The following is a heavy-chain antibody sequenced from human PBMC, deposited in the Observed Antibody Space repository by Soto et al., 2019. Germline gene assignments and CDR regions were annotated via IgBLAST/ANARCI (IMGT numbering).Heavy chain of an antibody. J-gene: IGHJ5*02. D-gene: IGHD6-6*01. V-gene: IGHV5-51*01. Sequence: SCKASGYSFSDYWIGWVRQMPGRGLEWMGIIYPGDSDTRYSASFQGQVTISADKSISTTFLQWSSLKASDTAMYYCARLGSSSASYWFDPWGQGTLVTVSS. CDR3: ARLGSSSASYWFDP. CDR2: IYPGDSDT. CDR1: GYSFSDYW.